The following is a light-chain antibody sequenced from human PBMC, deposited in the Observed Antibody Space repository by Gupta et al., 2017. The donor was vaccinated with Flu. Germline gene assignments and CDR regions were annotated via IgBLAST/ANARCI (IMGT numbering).Light chain of an antibody. CDR2: AAS. J-gene: IGKJ4*01. CDR3: QQSYSTPPT. CDR1: QNISSY. Sequence: PSFLSASVGDRVTITCRASQNISSYLKWDQQKPGKAPNLLIYAASSLQSGVPSRFSGSGSGTDFTLTISSLQPEDFATYYCQQSYSTPPTFGGGTKVEIK. V-gene: IGKV1-39*01.